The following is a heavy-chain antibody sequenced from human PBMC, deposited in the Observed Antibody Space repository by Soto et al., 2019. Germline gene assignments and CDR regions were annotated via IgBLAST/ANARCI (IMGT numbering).Heavy chain of an antibody. CDR2: IYYSGST. J-gene: IGHJ6*03. Sequence: PSETLALTCTVSGGSICSGGYYWSWIRQHPGKGLEWIGYIYYSGSTYYNPSLKSRVTISVDTSKNQFSLKLSSVTAADTAVYYCARAEYSGYDYYYYYMDVWGKGTTVTVSS. V-gene: IGHV4-31*03. CDR1: GGSICSGGYY. CDR3: ARAEYSGYDYYYYYMDV. D-gene: IGHD5-12*01.